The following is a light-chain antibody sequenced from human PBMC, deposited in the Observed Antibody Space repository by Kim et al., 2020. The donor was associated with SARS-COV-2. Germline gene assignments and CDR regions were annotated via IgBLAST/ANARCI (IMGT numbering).Light chain of an antibody. Sequence: EIVLTQSPVTLSLSPGERATLSCRASQSVSSSYLAWYQQKPGQAPRLLIYGASSRATGIPDRFSGSGSGTDFTHTISRLEPEDFAVYYCQQYGSSPLTFGGGTKVDIK. V-gene: IGKV3-20*01. CDR1: QSVSSSY. CDR3: QQYGSSPLT. CDR2: GAS. J-gene: IGKJ4*01.